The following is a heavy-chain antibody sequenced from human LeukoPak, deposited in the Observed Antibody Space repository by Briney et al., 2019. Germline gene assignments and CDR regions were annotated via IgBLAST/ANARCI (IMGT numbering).Heavy chain of an antibody. J-gene: IGHJ4*02. CDR3: ASGPPVDIVATILDY. V-gene: IGHV4-38-2*01. CDR1: GYSISSGYY. Sequence: SETLSLTCAVSGYSISSGYYWGWIRQPPGKGLEWIGSIYHSGSTYYNPSLKSRVTISVDTSKNQFSLKLSSVTAADTVVYYCASGPPVDIVATILDYWGQGTLVTVSS. D-gene: IGHD5-12*01. CDR2: IYHSGST.